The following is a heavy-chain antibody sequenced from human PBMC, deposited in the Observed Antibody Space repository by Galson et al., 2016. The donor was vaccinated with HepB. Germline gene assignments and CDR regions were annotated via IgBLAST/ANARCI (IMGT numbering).Heavy chain of an antibody. J-gene: IGHJ4*02. V-gene: IGHV3-33*01. Sequence: SLRLSCAASGFTFSSHGFHCVRQAPGKGLEWVAVIWSDASNKYYADSLQGRFTISKDNSNNTVYLQMTSLRAEDTALYFCARDRGDRRPGHKVVYALGPGDWGQGTLVIVSS. CDR1: GFTFSSHG. CDR3: ARDRGDRRPGHKVVYALGPGD. D-gene: IGHD2-8*02. CDR2: IWSDASNK.